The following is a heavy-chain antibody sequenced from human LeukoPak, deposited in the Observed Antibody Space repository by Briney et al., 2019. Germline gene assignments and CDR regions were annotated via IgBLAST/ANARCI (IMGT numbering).Heavy chain of an antibody. CDR1: GFTVSSNY. CDR2: IYSGGST. V-gene: IGHV3-53*01. CDR3: ASRYCGGDCSPYYYYYGMGV. Sequence: GGSLRLSCAASGFTVSSNYMSWVRQAPGKGLEWVSVIYSGGSTYYADSVKDRFTISRDNSKNTLYLQMNSLRAEDTAVYYCASRYCGGDCSPYYYYYGMGVWGQGTTVTVSS. J-gene: IGHJ6*02. D-gene: IGHD2-21*02.